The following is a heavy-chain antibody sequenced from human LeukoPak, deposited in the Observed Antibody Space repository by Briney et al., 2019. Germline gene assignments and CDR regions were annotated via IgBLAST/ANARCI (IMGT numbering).Heavy chain of an antibody. Sequence: SETLSLTCAVYGGSFSIYYWSWIRQPPGKGLEWIGEINHSGSTNYTPSLKSRVTISIDTSKNQFSLKLSSVTAADTAVYYCAREGYSYGWGYFDYWGQGTLVTVSS. D-gene: IGHD5-18*01. CDR2: INHSGST. CDR3: AREGYSYGWGYFDY. CDR1: GGSFSIYY. V-gene: IGHV4-34*01. J-gene: IGHJ4*02.